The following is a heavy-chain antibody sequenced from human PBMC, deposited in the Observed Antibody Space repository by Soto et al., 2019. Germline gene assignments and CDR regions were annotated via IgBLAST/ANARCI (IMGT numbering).Heavy chain of an antibody. CDR3: ARDKSRCSGGSCYSVDAFDI. CDR1: GFTFSSYG. Sequence: GGSLRLSCAASGFTFSSYGMHWVRQAPGKGLEWVAVIWYDGSNKYYADSVKGRFTISRDNSKNTLYLQMNSLRAEDTAVYYCARDKSRCSGGSCYSVDAFDIWGQGTMVTVSS. CDR2: IWYDGSNK. D-gene: IGHD2-15*01. V-gene: IGHV3-33*01. J-gene: IGHJ3*02.